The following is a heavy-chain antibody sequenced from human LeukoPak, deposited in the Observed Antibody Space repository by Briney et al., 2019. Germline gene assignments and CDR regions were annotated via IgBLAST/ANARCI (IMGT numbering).Heavy chain of an antibody. CDR2: IFYSGSS. V-gene: IGHV4-39*07. Sequence: SETLSLTCTVSGGSISTTNYYWGWIRQPPGKGLEWIGTIFYSGSSYSNPSLKSRVTISIDTSKNQFSLKLSSVAAADTAMFYCARVWYFFDTSGSRKYYFDSWGQGTLVTVSS. D-gene: IGHD3-22*01. CDR1: GGSISTTNYY. J-gene: IGHJ4*02. CDR3: ARVWYFFDTSGSRKYYFDS.